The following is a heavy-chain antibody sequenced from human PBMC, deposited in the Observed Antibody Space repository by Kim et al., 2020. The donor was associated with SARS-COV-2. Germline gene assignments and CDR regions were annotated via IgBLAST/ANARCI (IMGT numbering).Heavy chain of an antibody. CDR2: IGTAGDT. Sequence: GGSLRLSCAASGFTFSSYDMHWVRQATGKGLEWVSAIGTAGDTYYPGSVKGRFTISRENAQNSLYLQMNSLRAGDTAVYYCARGSMVRGVIEYYYYYGMDVWGQGTTVTVSS. D-gene: IGHD3-10*01. CDR3: ARGSMVRGVIEYYYYYGMDV. J-gene: IGHJ6*02. V-gene: IGHV3-13*01. CDR1: GFTFSSYD.